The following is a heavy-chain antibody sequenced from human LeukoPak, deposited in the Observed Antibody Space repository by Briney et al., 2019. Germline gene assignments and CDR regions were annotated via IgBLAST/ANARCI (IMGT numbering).Heavy chain of an antibody. V-gene: IGHV4-34*01. CDR2: ITHSGCT. CDR1: GGSFSGYY. J-gene: IGHJ5*02. CDR3: ARSVGYYGSWFDP. D-gene: IGHD3-10*01. Sequence: PSVTLSLTCAVYGGSFSGYYWSWIRQPPGKGLEWIGEITHSGCTNYYPSLKSRVTISVDTSKNQFSPKLSSVTAADTAVYYCARSVGYYGSWFDPWGQGTLVTVS.